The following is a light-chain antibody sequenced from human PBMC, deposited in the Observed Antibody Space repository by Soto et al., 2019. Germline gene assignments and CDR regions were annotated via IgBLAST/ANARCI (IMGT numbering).Light chain of an antibody. CDR1: QSVNGD. J-gene: IGKJ4*01. CDR2: GAS. CDR3: LQDYASPLT. Sequence: EIVMTQSPATLSVSPGEGATLSCRASQSVNGDVAWYQQKSGQAPRLLIYGASTRATGIPGRFSGSGSGTEFTLTFSSLQSEDFVIYYCLQDYASPLTFGGGTKVEIE. V-gene: IGKV3-15*01.